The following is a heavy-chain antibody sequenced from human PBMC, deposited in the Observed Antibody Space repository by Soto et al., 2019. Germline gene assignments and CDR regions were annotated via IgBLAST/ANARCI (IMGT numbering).Heavy chain of an antibody. D-gene: IGHD3-16*02. CDR3: DVKMITFGGVIVRPDY. CDR2: IYYSRST. Sequence: SETLSLTCTVSRRSISSSSYYWGWFRQPPGKGLEWLGSIYYSRSTYYNPSLQRRVTISVDTSKNQFSLKLSAVTAAVTAVYHCDVKMITFGGVIVRPDYWGQGTVVTVSS. V-gene: IGHV4-39*01. CDR1: RRSISSSSYY. J-gene: IGHJ4*02.